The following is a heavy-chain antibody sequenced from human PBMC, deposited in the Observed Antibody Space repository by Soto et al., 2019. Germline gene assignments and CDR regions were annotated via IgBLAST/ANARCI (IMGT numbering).Heavy chain of an antibody. V-gene: IGHV3-30*18. CDR3: AKPASRFGELLVDYFDY. Sequence: GGSLTLSCAASGFTFSSYGMHWVRQAPGKGLEWVAVISYDGSNKYYADSVKGRFTISRDNSKNTLYLQMNSLRAEDTAVYYCAKPASRFGELLVDYFDYWGQGTLVTVSS. CDR1: GFTFSSYG. CDR2: ISYDGSNK. J-gene: IGHJ4*02. D-gene: IGHD3-10*01.